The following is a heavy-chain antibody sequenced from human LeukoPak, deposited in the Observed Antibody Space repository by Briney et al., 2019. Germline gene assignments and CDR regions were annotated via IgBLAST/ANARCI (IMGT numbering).Heavy chain of an antibody. Sequence: PGRSLRLSCAASGFTFSSYAMHWVRQAPGKGLEWVAVISYDGSNKYYADSVKGRFTISRDNSKNTLYLQMNSLRDEDTAVYYCARDYYDSSGYSFDYWGQGTLVTVSS. CDR2: ISYDGSNK. CDR1: GFTFSSYA. V-gene: IGHV3-30-3*01. CDR3: ARDYYDSSGYSFDY. J-gene: IGHJ4*02. D-gene: IGHD3-22*01.